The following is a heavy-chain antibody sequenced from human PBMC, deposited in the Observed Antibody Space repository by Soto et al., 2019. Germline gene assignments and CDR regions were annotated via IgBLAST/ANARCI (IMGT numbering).Heavy chain of an antibody. J-gene: IGHJ3*02. CDR3: ARDPQGGWNDDAFDI. D-gene: IGHD1-1*01. V-gene: IGHV1-3*01. Sequence: ASVKVSCKASGYTFTSYAMHWVRQAPGQRLEWMGWINAGNGNTKYSQKFQGRVTITRDTSASTAYMELSSLRSEDTAVYYCARDPQGGWNDDAFDIWGQGTMVTVSS. CDR2: INAGNGNT. CDR1: GYTFTSYA.